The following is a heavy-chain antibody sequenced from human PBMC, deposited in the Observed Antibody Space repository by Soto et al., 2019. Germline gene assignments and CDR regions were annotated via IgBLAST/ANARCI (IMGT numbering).Heavy chain of an antibody. CDR2: IFHSGNT. Sequence: QLLESGSGLVQPSQTLSLTCGVSGGSISSGSYSWSWIRQPPGKGLEWIGYIFHSGNTYYNPSLKSRVTISLDKSKNQFSLNLSSVTAADTAVYYCARGNYGSGGLFFDYWGQGTLVTVSS. CDR1: GGSISSGSYS. J-gene: IGHJ4*02. V-gene: IGHV4-30-2*01. CDR3: ARGNYGSGGLFFDY. D-gene: IGHD3-10*01.